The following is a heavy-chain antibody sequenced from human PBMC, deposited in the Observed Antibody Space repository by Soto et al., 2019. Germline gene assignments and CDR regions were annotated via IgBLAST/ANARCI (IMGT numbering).Heavy chain of an antibody. CDR3: AKDPNDYDSSAYYVDY. CDR2: ISDSGDKT. D-gene: IGHD3-22*01. J-gene: IGHJ4*02. Sequence: EVQLLESGGGLEQRGGSLRLSCAASGFTFSSYAMSWVRQAPGMGLEWVSAISDSGDKTYYADSVKGRFTVSRDNSKNTLYLQMNSLRAEDTAVYFCAKDPNDYDSSAYYVDYWGRGTLVTVSS. V-gene: IGHV3-23*01. CDR1: GFTFSSYA.